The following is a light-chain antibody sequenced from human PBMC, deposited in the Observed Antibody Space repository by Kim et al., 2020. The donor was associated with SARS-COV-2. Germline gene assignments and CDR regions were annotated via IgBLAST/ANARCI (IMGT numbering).Light chain of an antibody. CDR1: QGIANY. CDR2: AAS. CDR3: QKYDGAPQT. J-gene: IGKJ1*01. V-gene: IGKV1-27*01. Sequence: ASVGDRVTLTCRASQGIANYVAWYQQRPGGVPNVLTYAASVLQSGVPARFSGSGFGRDFTLTISSLQPEDVATYYCQKYDGAPQTFGQGTKVDIK.